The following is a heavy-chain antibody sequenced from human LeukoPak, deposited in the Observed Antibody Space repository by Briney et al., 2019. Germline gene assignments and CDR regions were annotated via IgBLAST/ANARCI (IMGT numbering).Heavy chain of an antibody. CDR1: GGSISSYY. J-gene: IGHJ5*02. V-gene: IGHV4-59*01. CDR2: IYYSGST. D-gene: IGHD4-23*01. CDR3: AREWEDYGGKPPTRWFDP. Sequence: SETLSLTCTVSGGSISSYYWSWIRQPPGKGLEWIWYIYYSGSTNYNPSLKSRVTISVDTSKNQFSLKLSSVTAADTAVYYCAREWEDYGGKPPTRWFDPWGQGTLVTVSS.